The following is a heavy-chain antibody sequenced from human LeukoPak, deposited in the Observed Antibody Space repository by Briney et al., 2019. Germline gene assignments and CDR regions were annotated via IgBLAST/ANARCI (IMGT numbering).Heavy chain of an antibody. V-gene: IGHV1-46*02. CDR2: INPSGGST. D-gene: IGHD2-15*01. J-gene: IGHJ4*02. CDR1: GYTFNNHY. Sequence: GASVKVSCKASGYTFNNHYMYWVRQAPGQGLEWMGVINPSGGSTSYAQKFQGRVTMTRDTSISTAYMELSRLRSDDTAVYYCARARNYCSGGSCYYFDYWGQGTLVTVSS. CDR3: ARARNYCSGGSCYYFDY.